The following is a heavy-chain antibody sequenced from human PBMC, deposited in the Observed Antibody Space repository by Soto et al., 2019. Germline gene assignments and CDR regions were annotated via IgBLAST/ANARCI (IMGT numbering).Heavy chain of an antibody. CDR2: ISSSSSYI. J-gene: IGHJ6*02. D-gene: IGHD4-17*01. Sequence: GGSLRLSCAASGFTFSSYSMNWFRQAPGKGLEWVSSISSSSSYIYYADSVKGRFTISRDNAKNSLYLQMNSLRAEDTAVYYCARDGDYGDYSDYYGMDVWGQGTTVTVSS. CDR3: ARDGDYGDYSDYYGMDV. V-gene: IGHV3-21*01. CDR1: GFTFSSYS.